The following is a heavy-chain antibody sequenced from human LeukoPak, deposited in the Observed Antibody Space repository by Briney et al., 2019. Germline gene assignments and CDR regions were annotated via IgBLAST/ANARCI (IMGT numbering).Heavy chain of an antibody. CDR2: INPNSGGT. CDR3: ARERMGATTSASDYYYMDV. J-gene: IGHJ6*03. Sequence: ASVKVSCKASGYTFTSYYMHWVRQAPGQGLEWMGWINPNSGGTNYAQKFQGRVTMTRDTSISTAYMELSRLRSDDTAVYYCARERMGATTSASDYYYMDVWGKGTTVTVSS. D-gene: IGHD1-26*01. CDR1: GYTFTSYY. V-gene: IGHV1-2*02.